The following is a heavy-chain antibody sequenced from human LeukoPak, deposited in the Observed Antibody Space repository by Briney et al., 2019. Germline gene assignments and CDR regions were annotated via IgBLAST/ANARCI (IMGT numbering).Heavy chain of an antibody. CDR3: ACDSGSYLGF. D-gene: IGHD1-26*01. Sequence: PSETLSLTCTVSGGSISSYYWSWVRQPAGKGLEWIGRIYTGGSTNYNPSLNSRVTMSVDTSKNQFSLKLSSVTAADAAVYYCACDSGSYLGFWGQGTLVTVSS. J-gene: IGHJ4*02. CDR1: GGSISSYY. CDR2: IYTGGST. V-gene: IGHV4-4*07.